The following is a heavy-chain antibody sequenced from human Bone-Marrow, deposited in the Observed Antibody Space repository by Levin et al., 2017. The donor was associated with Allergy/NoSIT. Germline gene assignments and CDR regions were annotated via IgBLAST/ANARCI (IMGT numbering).Heavy chain of an antibody. CDR2: ISDSSDRT. CDR3: APLRIIPLGLES. V-gene: IGHV3-23*01. CDR1: GFTFGRYD. J-gene: IGHJ4*02. D-gene: IGHD2-21*01. Sequence: QTGGSLRLSCAASGFTFGRYDMSWVRQAPGKGLEWVSSISDSSDRTYFADSVKGRFTISRDNSNNSLYLHLSTLTAEDTAVYYCAPLRIIPLGLESWGQGTLVTVSS.